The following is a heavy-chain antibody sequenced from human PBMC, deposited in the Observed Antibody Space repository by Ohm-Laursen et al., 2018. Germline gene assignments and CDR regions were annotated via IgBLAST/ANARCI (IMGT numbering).Heavy chain of an antibody. CDR2: MNPHSGDT. CDR3: ARGSSSSWYRRWFDP. CDR1: GYTFTNYH. D-gene: IGHD6-13*01. Sequence: GSSVKVSCKASGYTFTNYHINWVRQATGQGLEWMGWMNPHSGDTGYAQKFQGRVTVTRNTSISTAYMELSSLRSEDTAVYYCARGSSSSWYRRWFDPWGQGTLVAVSS. V-gene: IGHV1-8*01. J-gene: IGHJ5*02.